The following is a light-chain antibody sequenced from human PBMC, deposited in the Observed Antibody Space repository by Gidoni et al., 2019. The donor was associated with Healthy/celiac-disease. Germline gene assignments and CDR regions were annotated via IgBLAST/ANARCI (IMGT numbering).Light chain of an antibody. J-gene: IGKJ2*01. Sequence: IQLSPSPPSLSASVGDRVTITCRASQSISSCLYWYQQKPGKAPKLLIYDASSLESGVPSRFSGSGSGTEFTLTISSLQPDDFATYYCQQYNSYPYTFGQGTKLEIK. V-gene: IGKV1-5*01. CDR3: QQYNSYPYT. CDR1: QSISSC. CDR2: DAS.